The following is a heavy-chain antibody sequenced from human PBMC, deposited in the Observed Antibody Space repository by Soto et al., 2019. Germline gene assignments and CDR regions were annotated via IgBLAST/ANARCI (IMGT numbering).Heavy chain of an antibody. CDR1: GCSISSYY. CDR3: ARASTTGWSYYYYYYMYG. D-gene: IGHD1-1*01. V-gene: IGHV4-59*01. Sequence: SETLSLTCTVSGCSISSYYWSWIRQPPGKGLEWIGYIYYSGSTNYNPSLKSRVTISVDTSKNQFSLKLSSVTAADTAVYYCARASTTGWSYYYYYYMYGWGKVTTVIVSS. CDR2: IYYSGST. J-gene: IGHJ6*03.